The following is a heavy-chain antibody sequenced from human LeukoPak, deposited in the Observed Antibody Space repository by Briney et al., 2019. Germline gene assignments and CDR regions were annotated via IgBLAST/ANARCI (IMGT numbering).Heavy chain of an antibody. J-gene: IGHJ4*02. CDR3: AKDRPNYYYDSSRGFFDY. CDR2: IKSKTDGGTT. D-gene: IGHD3-22*01. Sequence: GGSLRLSCAASGFTFSNAWMNWVRQAPGKGLEWVGRIKSKTDGGTTDYAAPAKGRFTISRDDSKNTLYLQMNSLKTEDTAVYYCAKDRPNYYYDSSRGFFDYWGQGTLVTVSS. CDR1: GFTFSNAW. V-gene: IGHV3-15*07.